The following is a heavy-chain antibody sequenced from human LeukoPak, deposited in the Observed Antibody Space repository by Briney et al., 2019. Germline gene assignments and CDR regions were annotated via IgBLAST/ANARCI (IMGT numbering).Heavy chain of an antibody. J-gene: IGHJ3*02. CDR1: GGSISSSSYY. D-gene: IGHD2-15*01. Sequence: SETLSLTCTVSGGSISSSSYYWGWIRQPPGKGLEWIGSIYYSGSTYYNPSLKSRVTISVDTSKNQFSLKLSSVTAADTALYYCAKDSKSLVTRFDIWGQGTMVTVSS. CDR3: AKDSKSLVTRFDI. V-gene: IGHV4-39*07. CDR2: IYYSGST.